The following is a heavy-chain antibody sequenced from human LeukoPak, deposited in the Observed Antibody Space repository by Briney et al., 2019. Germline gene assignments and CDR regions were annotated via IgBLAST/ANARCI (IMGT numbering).Heavy chain of an antibody. D-gene: IGHD3-16*01. CDR3: ARGTSNYDYIWGSLKYYFDY. CDR1: GGSFSGYY. Sequence: SETLSLTCAVYGGSFSGYYWSWIRQPPGKGLEWIGEINHSGSTNYNPSLKSQVTISVDTSKNQFSLKLSSVTAAHTAVYYCARGTSNYDYIWGSLKYYFDYWGQGTLVTVSS. J-gene: IGHJ4*02. V-gene: IGHV4-34*01. CDR2: INHSGST.